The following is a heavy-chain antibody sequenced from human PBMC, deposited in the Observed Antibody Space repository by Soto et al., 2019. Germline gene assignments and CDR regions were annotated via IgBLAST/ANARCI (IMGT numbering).Heavy chain of an antibody. J-gene: IGHJ3*02. CDR2: ISAYNGNT. Sequence: ASVKVSCKASGHTFTSYGISWVRQAPGQGLEWMGWISAYNGNTNYAQKLQGRVTMTTDTSTSTAYMELRSLRSDDTAVYYCVRDPGYYYDSSGNQAFDIWGQGTMVTVSS. D-gene: IGHD3-22*01. CDR3: VRDPGYYYDSSGNQAFDI. CDR1: GHTFTSYG. V-gene: IGHV1-18*04.